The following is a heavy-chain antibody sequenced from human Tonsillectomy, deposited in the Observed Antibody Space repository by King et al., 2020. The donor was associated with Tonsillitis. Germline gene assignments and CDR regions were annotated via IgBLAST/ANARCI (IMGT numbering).Heavy chain of an antibody. D-gene: IGHD2-2*01. V-gene: IGHV3-23*04. CDR1: GFTFSRNA. CDR3: AKNRGFVVAPVANYFYYYAMDV. Sequence: VQLVESGGGLIQPGGSLRLSCAASGFTFSRNAMSWVRQAPGKGLEWVSSLSGSGDSTNYADSVKGRFTISRDNSKNTLYLQMNSLGAEDTAVYYCAKNRGFVVAPVANYFYYYAMDVWGQGTTVTVSS. J-gene: IGHJ6*02. CDR2: LSGSGDST.